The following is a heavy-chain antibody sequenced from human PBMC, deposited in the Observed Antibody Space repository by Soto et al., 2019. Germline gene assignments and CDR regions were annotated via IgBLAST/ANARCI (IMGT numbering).Heavy chain of an antibody. D-gene: IGHD2-2*01. CDR2: IKQDGSEK. CDR3: ARSGYQLLWNYFYFYMDV. CDR1: GFTFSSYW. J-gene: IGHJ6*03. Sequence: GGSLRLSCAASGFTFSSYWMSWVRQAPGKGLEWVANIKQDGSEKYYVDSVKGRFTISIDNAKNSLYLQMNRLRAEDLAVYYFARSGYQLLWNYFYFYMDVGGKGTTVIVSS. V-gene: IGHV3-7*01.